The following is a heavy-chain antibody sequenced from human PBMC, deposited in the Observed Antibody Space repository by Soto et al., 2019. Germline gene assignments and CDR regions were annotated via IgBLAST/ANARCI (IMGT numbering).Heavy chain of an antibody. CDR2: ISSSSSYT. J-gene: IGHJ4*02. CDR1: GFTFIDYY. V-gene: IGHV3-11*06. D-gene: IGHD2-8*01. Sequence: RGSLRLSCAASGFTFIDYYMIFFRHSPVKWLEWVSYISSSSSYTNYADSVKGRFTISRDNAKNSLYLQMNSLRAEDTAVYYCARTPDCTNGVCSAGFDYWGQGTLVTVSS. CDR3: ARTPDCTNGVCSAGFDY.